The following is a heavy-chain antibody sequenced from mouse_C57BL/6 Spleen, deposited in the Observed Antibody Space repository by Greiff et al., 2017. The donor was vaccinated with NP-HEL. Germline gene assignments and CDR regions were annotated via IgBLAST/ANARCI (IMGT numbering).Heavy chain of an antibody. D-gene: IGHD4-1*01. J-gene: IGHJ2*01. CDR2: ISDGGSYT. CDR3: ARGDWDEGFGY. V-gene: IGHV5-4*01. Sequence: EVQLVESGGGLVKPGGSLKLSCAASGFTFSSYGMSWVRQTPEKRLEWVATISDGGSYTYYPDNVKGRFTISRDNATNTLYMQMSHLKSEDTAMYYCARGDWDEGFGYWGKGTTLTVAS. CDR1: GFTFSSYG.